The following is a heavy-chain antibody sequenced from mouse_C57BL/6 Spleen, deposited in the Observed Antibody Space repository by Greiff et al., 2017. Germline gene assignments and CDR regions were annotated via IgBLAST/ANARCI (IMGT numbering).Heavy chain of an antibody. CDR2: IYPGDGDT. D-gene: IGHD1-1*01. J-gene: IGHJ4*01. Sequence: VQLQQSGPELVKPGASVKISCKASGYAFSSSWMNWVKQRPGKGLEWIGRIYPGDGDTNYNGKFKGKATLTADKSSSTAYMQLSSLTSEDSAVYFCASSFYYYGSTYAMDYWGQGTSVTVSS. V-gene: IGHV1-82*01. CDR3: ASSFYYYGSTYAMDY. CDR1: GYAFSSSW.